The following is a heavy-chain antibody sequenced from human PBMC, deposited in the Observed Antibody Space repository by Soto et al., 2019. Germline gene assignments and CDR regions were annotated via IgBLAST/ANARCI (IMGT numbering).Heavy chain of an antibody. J-gene: IGHJ4*02. CDR1: GFTFSSYA. V-gene: IGHV3-23*01. D-gene: IGHD1-26*01. Sequence: EVQLLESGGGLVQPGGSLRLSCAASGFTFSSYAMRWVRQAPGKGLEWVSAISGSGGSTYYADSVKGRFTISRDNSKNTLYLQRNSLRAEDTAVYYCARRGSGSYYDYWGQGTLDTVSS. CDR2: ISGSGGST. CDR3: ARRGSGSYYDY.